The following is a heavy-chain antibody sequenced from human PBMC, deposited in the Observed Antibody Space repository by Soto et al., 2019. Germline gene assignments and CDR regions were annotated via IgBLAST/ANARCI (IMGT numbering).Heavy chain of an antibody. D-gene: IGHD2-15*01. CDR3: ARDPEGCSGGSCYPSAIDI. Sequence: PGGSLRLSCAASGFTFSSYGMHWVRQAPGKGLEWVAVIWYDGSNKYYADSVKGRFTISRDNSKNTLYLQMNSLRAEDTAVYYCARDPEGCSGGSCYPSAIDIWGQATMVTVSS. V-gene: IGHV3-33*01. CDR1: GFTFSSYG. CDR2: IWYDGSNK. J-gene: IGHJ3*02.